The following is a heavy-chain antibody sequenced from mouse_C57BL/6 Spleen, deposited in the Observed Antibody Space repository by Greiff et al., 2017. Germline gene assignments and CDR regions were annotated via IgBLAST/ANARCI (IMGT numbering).Heavy chain of an antibody. CDR2: IWSGGST. Sequence: VKLVESGPGLVQPSQSLSITCTVSGFSLTSYGVHWVRQSPGKGLEWLGVIWSGGSTDYNAAFISRLSISKDNSKSQVFFKMNSLQADDTAIYYCARKGDYGSSYWYFDVWGTGTTVTVSS. CDR3: ARKGDYGSSYWYFDV. CDR1: GFSLTSYG. V-gene: IGHV2-2*01. J-gene: IGHJ1*03. D-gene: IGHD1-1*01.